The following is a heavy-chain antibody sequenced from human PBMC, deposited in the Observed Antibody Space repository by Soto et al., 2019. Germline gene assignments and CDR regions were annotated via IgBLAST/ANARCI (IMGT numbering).Heavy chain of an antibody. CDR3: ARGEIAAAGTNYYYYGMDV. J-gene: IGHJ6*02. CDR1: GGSFSGYY. V-gene: IGHV4-34*01. Sequence: SETLSLTCTVYGGSFSGYYWSWIRQPPGKGLEWIGEINHSGSTNYNPSLKSRVTISVDTSKNQFSLKLSSVTAADTAVYYCARGEIAAAGTNYYYYGMDVWGQGTTVTVSS. D-gene: IGHD6-13*01. CDR2: INHSGST.